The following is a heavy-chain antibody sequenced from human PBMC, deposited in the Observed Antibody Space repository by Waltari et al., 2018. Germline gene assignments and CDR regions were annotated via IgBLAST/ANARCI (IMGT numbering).Heavy chain of an antibody. D-gene: IGHD3-22*01. CDR3: ARSRLSSESLGGNYYYYGMDV. J-gene: IGHJ6*02. V-gene: IGHV1-69*05. Sequence: QVQLVQSGAEVKKPGSSVKVSCKASGGTFSSYAISWVRQAPGQGLEWMGGIIPIFGTANYAQKFQGRVTITTDESTSTAYMELSSLRSEDTAVYYCARSRLSSESLGGNYYYYGMDVWGQGTTVTVSS. CDR2: IIPIFGTA. CDR1: GGTFSSYA.